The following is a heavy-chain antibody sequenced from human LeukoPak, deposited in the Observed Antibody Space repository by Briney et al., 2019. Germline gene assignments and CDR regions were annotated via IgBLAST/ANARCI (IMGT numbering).Heavy chain of an antibody. V-gene: IGHV6-1*01. CDR3: ARAPGYSSGWWNYYYYYMDV. Sequence: SHTLSLPYAISGDSVPSNYALGNWIRQPRARGVEWLGRTYYRSKRYKDDAEEVKSRITIKQDTSKNQFSLQLNSVTPEDTAVYYCARAPGYSSGWWNYYYYYMDVWGKGTTITISS. D-gene: IGHD6-19*01. CDR2: TYYRSKRYK. J-gene: IGHJ6*03. CDR1: GDSVPSNYAL.